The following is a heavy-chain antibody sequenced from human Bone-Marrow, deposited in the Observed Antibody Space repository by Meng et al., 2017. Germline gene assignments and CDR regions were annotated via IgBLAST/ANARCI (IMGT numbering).Heavy chain of an antibody. CDR3: ARESTGRLDY. Sequence: QVKLVEAGGGLVKPGESLRVSCAASGFTFSTHVMHWVRQAPGKGLEWVAVISHDANYKYYTDSVKGRFTISRDNSNNILYLQMNSLRIEDTTVYYCARESTGRLDYWGQGTLVTVSS. D-gene: IGHD4-17*01. J-gene: IGHJ4*02. CDR1: GFTFSTHV. CDR2: ISHDANYK. V-gene: IGHV3-30*10.